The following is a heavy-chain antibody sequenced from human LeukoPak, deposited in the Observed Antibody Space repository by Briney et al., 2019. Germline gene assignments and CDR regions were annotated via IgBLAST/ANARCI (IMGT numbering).Heavy chain of an antibody. CDR2: IKRDGSEK. CDR1: GFTFNSYW. D-gene: IGHD6-19*01. Sequence: GGSLRLSCAASGFTFNSYWMNWVRQAPGKGLEWVANIKRDGSEKYYVDSVKGRFTISRDNAKNSLDLQMDSLRVEDTAVYYCARLGPASSGWPESFDYWGQGTLVTVSS. J-gene: IGHJ4*02. V-gene: IGHV3-7*03. CDR3: ARLGPASSGWPESFDY.